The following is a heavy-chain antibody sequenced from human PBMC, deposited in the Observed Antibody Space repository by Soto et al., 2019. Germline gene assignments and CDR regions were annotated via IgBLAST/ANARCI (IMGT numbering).Heavy chain of an antibody. CDR3: ASANGGNSHDYYGMDV. V-gene: IGHV1-69*06. D-gene: IGHD2-21*02. Sequence: SVKVSCKASVWTFSSYAINWVRQAAGQGRAWMGRIIQIYGTENYVQKFQGRVTITADKSTSTVYMELRSLRSEDTAVYYCASANGGNSHDYYGMDVWGQGTTVTVSS. J-gene: IGHJ6*02. CDR2: IIQIYGTE. CDR1: VWTFSSYA.